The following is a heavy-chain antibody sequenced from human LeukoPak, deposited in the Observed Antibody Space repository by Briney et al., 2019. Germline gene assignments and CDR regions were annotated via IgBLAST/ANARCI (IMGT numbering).Heavy chain of an antibody. D-gene: IGHD3-10*01. Sequence: ASVKVSCKASGYTFTGYYMHWVRQAPGQGLEWMGWINPSSGGTNYAQKFQGRVTMTRDTSISTAYMELSRLRSDDTAVYYCARDSVRHYYGSGSYDEFVDYWGQGTLVTVSS. J-gene: IGHJ4*02. V-gene: IGHV1-2*02. CDR1: GYTFTGYY. CDR2: INPSSGGT. CDR3: ARDSVRHYYGSGSYDEFVDY.